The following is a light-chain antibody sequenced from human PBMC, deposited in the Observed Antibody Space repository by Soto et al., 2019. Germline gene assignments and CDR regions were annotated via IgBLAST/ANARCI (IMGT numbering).Light chain of an antibody. Sequence: EIVLTQSPGTLSLSPGERATLSCRASQSVNSIYLAWYQQKPGQPPKLLIYWASTRESGVPDRFSGSGSGTDFTLTISSLQAEDVAVYYCQQYYSTPPAFGGGTKVEIK. CDR1: QSVNSIY. J-gene: IGKJ4*01. CDR2: WAS. V-gene: IGKV4-1*01. CDR3: QQYYSTPPA.